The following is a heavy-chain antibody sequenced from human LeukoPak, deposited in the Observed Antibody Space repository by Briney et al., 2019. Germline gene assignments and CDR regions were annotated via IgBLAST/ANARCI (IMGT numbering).Heavy chain of an antibody. Sequence: GGSLRLSCAASGFTFSSYAMSWVRQAPGKGLEWVSAISGSGGSTYYADSVKGRFTISRDNSKNTLYLQMNSLRAEDTAVYYCARLWDYYDSSGIDYWGQGTLVTVSP. CDR1: GFTFSSYA. CDR2: ISGSGGST. D-gene: IGHD3-22*01. CDR3: ARLWDYYDSSGIDY. J-gene: IGHJ4*02. V-gene: IGHV3-23*01.